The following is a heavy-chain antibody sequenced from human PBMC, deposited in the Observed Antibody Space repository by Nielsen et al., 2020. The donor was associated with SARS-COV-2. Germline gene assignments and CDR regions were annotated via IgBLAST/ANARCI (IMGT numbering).Heavy chain of an antibody. V-gene: IGHV4-4*02. Sequence: SETLSLTCAVSGGSISSNNWWSWVRPPPGQGLEWIGEIYHRGSTNYSPSLKTRVTISVDKSKNQFSLELRSVTAADTAVYYCARMIGYSTSSDSWGQGTLVTVAS. CDR3: ARMIGYSTSSDS. CDR2: IYHRGST. D-gene: IGHD2/OR15-2a*01. J-gene: IGHJ4*02. CDR1: GGSISSNNW.